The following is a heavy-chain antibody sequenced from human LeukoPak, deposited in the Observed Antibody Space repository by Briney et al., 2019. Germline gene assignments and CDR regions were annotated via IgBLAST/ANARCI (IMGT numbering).Heavy chain of an antibody. Sequence: GGSLRLSCAASGFTFSKYAMFWVRQAPGKGLEFVSAISSHGSSTYYANSLKGRFNISRDNSKSTLYLQMRSLRPEDTAVYYCARPLKEGGYYYGMDVWGQGTLVTVSS. CDR1: GFTFSKYA. CDR3: ARPLKEGGYYYGMDV. D-gene: IGHD3-16*01. J-gene: IGHJ6*02. CDR2: ISSHGSST. V-gene: IGHV3-64*01.